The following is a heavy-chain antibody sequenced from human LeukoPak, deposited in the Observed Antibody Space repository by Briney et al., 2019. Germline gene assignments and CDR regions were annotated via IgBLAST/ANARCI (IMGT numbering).Heavy chain of an antibody. V-gene: IGHV4-59*01. CDR1: GGSISSYY. D-gene: IGHD6-6*01. Sequence: SETLSLTCTVSGGSISSYYWSWIRQPPGKGLEWIGYVYYSGSTNYNPSLKSRVTFSVDTSKSQFSLKLNSVIAADTAVYYCARATYYSTSSPAFDIWDQGTMVTVSP. CDR2: VYYSGST. J-gene: IGHJ3*02. CDR3: ARATYYSTSSPAFDI.